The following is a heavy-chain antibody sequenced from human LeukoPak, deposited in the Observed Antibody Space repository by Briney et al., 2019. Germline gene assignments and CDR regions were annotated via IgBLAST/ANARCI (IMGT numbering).Heavy chain of an antibody. CDR2: INHSGST. J-gene: IGHJ4*02. CDR1: GGSFSGYY. V-gene: IGHV4-34*01. Sequence: KPSETLSLTCAVYGGSFSGYYWSWIRQPPGKGLEWIGEINHSGSTNYNPSLKSRVTISVDTSKNQFSLKLSSVTAADTAVYYCARAKGVSAVFDYWGQGTLVTVSS. CDR3: ARAKGVSAVFDY.